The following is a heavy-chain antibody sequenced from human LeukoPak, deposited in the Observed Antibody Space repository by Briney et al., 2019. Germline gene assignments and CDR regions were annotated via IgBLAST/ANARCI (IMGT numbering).Heavy chain of an antibody. Sequence: PGGSLRLSCAASGFTFSSYWMHWVRQAPGKGLVWVSRINSDGSSTNYADSVKGRFTISRDNAKNTLYLQMNSLRAEDTAVYYCARDSMDFVLVPAATAPDYWGQGTLVTVSS. D-gene: IGHD2-2*03. V-gene: IGHV3-74*01. CDR1: GFTFSSYW. CDR2: INSDGSST. CDR3: ARDSMDFVLVPAATAPDY. J-gene: IGHJ4*02.